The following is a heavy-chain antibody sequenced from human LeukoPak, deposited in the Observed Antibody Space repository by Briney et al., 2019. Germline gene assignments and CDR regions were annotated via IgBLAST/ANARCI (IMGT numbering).Heavy chain of an antibody. J-gene: IGHJ4*02. D-gene: IGHD3-10*01. V-gene: IGHV1-69*10. Sequence: SVKVSCKSSGDTFQTYSISWVRQAPGRGLEWMGDIVPMFGIANYAQRFQDRVTMTADSSTNTAYLEVRSLKFEDTAVYYCAREVAVHHPAFGDWGQGTLVIVSS. CDR1: GDTFQTYS. CDR3: AREVAVHHPAFGD. CDR2: IVPMFGIA.